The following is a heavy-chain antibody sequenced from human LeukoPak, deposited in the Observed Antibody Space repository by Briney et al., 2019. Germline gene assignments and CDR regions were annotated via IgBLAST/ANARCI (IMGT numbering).Heavy chain of an antibody. J-gene: IGHJ6*02. CDR2: ISSSGSTI. CDR1: GFTFSSYE. V-gene: IGHV3-48*03. CDR3: ARDLRYGMDV. Sequence: PGGSLRLSCAASGFTFSSYEMNWVRQAPGKGLEWVSYISSSGSTIYYADFVKGRFTISRDNAKNSLYLQMNSLRAEDTAVYYCARDLRYGMDVWGQGTTVTVSS.